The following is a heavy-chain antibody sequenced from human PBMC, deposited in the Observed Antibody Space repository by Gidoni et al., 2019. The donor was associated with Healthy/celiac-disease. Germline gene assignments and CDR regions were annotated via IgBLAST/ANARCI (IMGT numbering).Heavy chain of an antibody. CDR1: GGSISSYY. V-gene: IGHV4-59*01. CDR2: IYYSGST. CDR3: ASNMNYDFWSGYYFYYGMDV. Sequence: QVQLQESGPGLVTPSETLSLTCTVSGGSISSYYWSWIRQPPGKGLEWIGYIYYSGSTNYNPSLKSRVTISVDTSKNQFSLKLSSVTAADTAVYYCASNMNYDFWSGYYFYYGMDVWGQGTTVTVSS. D-gene: IGHD3-3*01. J-gene: IGHJ6*02.